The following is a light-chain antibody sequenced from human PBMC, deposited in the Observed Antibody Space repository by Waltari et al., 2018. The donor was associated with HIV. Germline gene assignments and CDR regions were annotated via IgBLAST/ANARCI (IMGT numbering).Light chain of an antibody. V-gene: IGKV3-15*01. CDR3: QQYDDWPPIT. Sequence: EVVMTQSPAALSVSPGDRATLSCRASQSVSTNLAWYQQKSGQGPRLLIYGASTRATGIPARFSGSGSGTEFTLTISSLQSEDFAVYFCQQYDDWPPITFGQGTRLEIK. CDR2: GAS. CDR1: QSVSTN. J-gene: IGKJ5*01.